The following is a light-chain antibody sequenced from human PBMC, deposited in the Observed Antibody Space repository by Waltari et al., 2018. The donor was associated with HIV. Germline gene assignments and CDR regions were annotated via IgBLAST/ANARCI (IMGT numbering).Light chain of an antibody. CDR1: QSVSSY. V-gene: IGKV3-11*01. CDR2: DAS. CDR3: QQRSNWPPSIT. Sequence: EIVLTQSPATLSLSPGERATLSCRASQSVSSYLAWYQQQPGQAPRLLIYDASNRATGIPARFSGSGSGTDFTLTISSLEPEDCAVYYCQQRSNWPPSITFGQGTRLEIK. J-gene: IGKJ5*01.